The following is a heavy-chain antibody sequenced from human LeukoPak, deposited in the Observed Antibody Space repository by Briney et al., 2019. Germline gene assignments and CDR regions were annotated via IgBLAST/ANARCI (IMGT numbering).Heavy chain of an antibody. V-gene: IGHV3-33*01. CDR3: ARSPLIIAAAGSFDY. CDR2: ICYDGSNK. J-gene: IGHJ4*02. D-gene: IGHD6-13*01. CDR1: GFTLSSYG. Sequence: GGSLRLSCAASGFTLSSYGMHWVRQAPGKGLEWVAVICYDGSNKYYADSVKGRFTISRDNSKNTLYLQMNSLRAEDTAVYYCARSPLIIAAAGSFDYWGQGTLVTVSS.